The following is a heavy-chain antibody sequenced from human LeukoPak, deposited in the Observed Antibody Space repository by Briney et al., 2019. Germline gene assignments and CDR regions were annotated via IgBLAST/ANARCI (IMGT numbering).Heavy chain of an antibody. V-gene: IGHV3-23*01. CDR3: AKVGGGDYYYYMDV. CDR2: ISGSGGST. Sequence: GVSLRLSCAASGFTFSSYAMSWVRQAPGKGLEWVSAISGSGGSTYYADSVKGRFTISRDNSKNTLYLQMSSLRAEDTAVYYCAKVGGGDYYYYMDVWGKGTMVTVSS. D-gene: IGHD3-16*01. J-gene: IGHJ6*03. CDR1: GFTFSSYA.